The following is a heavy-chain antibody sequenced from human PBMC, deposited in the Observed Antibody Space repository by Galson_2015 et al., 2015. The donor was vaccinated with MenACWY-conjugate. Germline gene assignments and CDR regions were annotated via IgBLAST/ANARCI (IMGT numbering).Heavy chain of an antibody. Sequence: SLRLSCAGSGFTFDDKDMHWVRQAPGKGLEWVSGISWDSGSIDYADSVKGRFTISRDNAKNSLYLQISSLRAEDTALYLCAKSAEYSSGWYAIEYWGQGALVTVSS. CDR1: GFTFDDKD. V-gene: IGHV3-9*01. J-gene: IGHJ4*02. CDR2: ISWDSGSI. D-gene: IGHD6-19*01. CDR3: AKSAEYSSGWYAIEY.